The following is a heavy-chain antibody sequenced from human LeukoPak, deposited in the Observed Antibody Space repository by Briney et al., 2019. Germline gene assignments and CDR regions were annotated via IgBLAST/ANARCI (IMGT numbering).Heavy chain of an antibody. D-gene: IGHD6-19*01. J-gene: IGHJ4*02. CDR3: ARRKSSGWLDY. V-gene: IGHV3-64*01. CDR2: IRSDGVTT. CDR1: GFTFSSYD. Sequence: PGGSLRLSCAASGFTFSSYDIYWVRQAPGKGPEYVSGIRSDGVTTYYANSLKGRFTISRDNSKNMVYLQMGSLRVEDMAVYYCARRKSSGWLDYWGQGTLVTVSS.